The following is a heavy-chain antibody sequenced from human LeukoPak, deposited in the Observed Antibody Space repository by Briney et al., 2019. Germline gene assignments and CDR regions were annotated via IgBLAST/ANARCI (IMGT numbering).Heavy chain of an antibody. V-gene: IGHV1-2*02. J-gene: IGHJ4*02. Sequence: GASVKVSCKASGYTFTGYYMHWVRQAPGQGLEWMGWINPNSGGTNYAQKFQGRVTMTRDTSISTAYMELSRLRSDDTAVYYCARDADTEIMVYAIRGVGVDYWGQGTLVTVSS. CDR1: GYTFTGYY. D-gene: IGHD2-8*01. CDR3: ARDADTEIMVYAIRGVGVDY. CDR2: INPNSGGT.